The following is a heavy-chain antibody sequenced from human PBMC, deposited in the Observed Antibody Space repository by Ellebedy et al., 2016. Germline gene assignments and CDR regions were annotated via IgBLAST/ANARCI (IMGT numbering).Heavy chain of an antibody. CDR2: INPKSDGT. CDR3: ARGGGSSWFTD. Sequence: ASVKVSXKASGGTFSSYAISWVRQAPGQGLEWMGWINPKSDGTIYAQKFQGRVTMTRDTATSTVYMELSSLRSDDTAFYYCARGGGSSWFTDWGQGTLVAVSS. CDR1: GGTFSSYA. J-gene: IGHJ4*02. V-gene: IGHV1-2*02. D-gene: IGHD2-2*01.